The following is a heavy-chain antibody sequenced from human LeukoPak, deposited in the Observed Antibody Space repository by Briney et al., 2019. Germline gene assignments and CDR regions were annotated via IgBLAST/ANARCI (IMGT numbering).Heavy chain of an antibody. CDR3: AKRCVVIRVSLVGIHKESYYLAC. J-gene: IGHJ4*02. V-gene: IGHV3-23*01. CDR1: GITLSNYG. Sequence: GGSLRLSCAVSGITLSNYGMSWVRQAPGKGLEWVAGISDRGSTTNYADSVKGRFTISTDHPKNTLYLQMNSLRAEDTAVYFFAKRCVVIRVSLVGIHKESYYLACWCQGALVGVAS. D-gene: IGHD2-21*01. CDR2: ISDRGSTT.